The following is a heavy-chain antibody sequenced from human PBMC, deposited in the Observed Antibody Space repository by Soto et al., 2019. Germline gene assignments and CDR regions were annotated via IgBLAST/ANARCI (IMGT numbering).Heavy chain of an antibody. J-gene: IGHJ5*02. CDR2: IIPILGIA. D-gene: IGHD6-13*01. CDR1: GGTFSSYT. V-gene: IGHV1-69*02. Sequence: QVQLVQSGAEVKKPGSSVKVSCKASGGTFSSYTISWVRQAPGQGLEWMGRIIPILGIANYAQKFQGRVTITADKSAGTADRVLSSRRAADPAVYYCAGGAAGTGGWFDPWGQGTLVTVSS. CDR3: AGGAAGTGGWFDP.